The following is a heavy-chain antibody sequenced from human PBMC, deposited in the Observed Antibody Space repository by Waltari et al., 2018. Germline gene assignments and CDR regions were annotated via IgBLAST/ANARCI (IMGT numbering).Heavy chain of an antibody. V-gene: IGHV1-69*13. CDR2: IIPIFGTA. CDR3: ARDEAVAGTYY. CDR1: GGTFSSYA. D-gene: IGHD6-19*01. J-gene: IGHJ4*02. Sequence: QVQLVQSGAEVKKPGSSVKVSCQASGGTFSSYAISWVRQAPGQGLEWRGGIIPIFGTANYAQKFQGRVTITADESTSTAYMELSRLRSEDTAVYYCARDEAVAGTYYWGQGTLVTVSS.